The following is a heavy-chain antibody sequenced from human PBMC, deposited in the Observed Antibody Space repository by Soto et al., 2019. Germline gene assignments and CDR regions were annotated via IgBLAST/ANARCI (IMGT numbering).Heavy chain of an antibody. V-gene: IGHV4-59*01. J-gene: IGHJ5*02. CDR2: IYYSGST. CDR1: GGSISSYY. D-gene: IGHD6-19*01. Sequence: TSETLSLTCTVSGGSISSYYWSWIRQPPGKGLEWIGYIYYSGSTNYNPSLKSRVAISVDTSKNQFSLKLSSVTAADTAVYYCARASPYSSGWDNWFDPWGQGTLVTVPQ. CDR3: ARASPYSSGWDNWFDP.